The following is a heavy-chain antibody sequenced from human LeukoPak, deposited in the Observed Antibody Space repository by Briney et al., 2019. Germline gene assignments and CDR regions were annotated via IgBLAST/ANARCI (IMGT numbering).Heavy chain of an antibody. CDR3: ARTCGGDCSHFDY. D-gene: IGHD2-21*02. Sequence: GGSLRLSCAASGFTFSSYSMNWVRQAPGKGLEWVSSISSSSSYIYYADSVKGRFTISRDNAKNSLYLQMNSLRAEDTAVYYCARTCGGDCSHFDYWGLGTLVTVSS. J-gene: IGHJ4*02. CDR2: ISSSSSYI. CDR1: GFTFSSYS. V-gene: IGHV3-21*01.